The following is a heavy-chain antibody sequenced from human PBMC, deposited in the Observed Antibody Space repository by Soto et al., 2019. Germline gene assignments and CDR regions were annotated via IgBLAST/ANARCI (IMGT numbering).Heavy chain of an antibody. CDR1: GFTFSNYA. CDR3: AKERQGRGAAT. V-gene: IGHV3-23*01. J-gene: IGHJ5*02. D-gene: IGHD3-10*01. CDR2: ISGGGGNT. Sequence: EVQLLESGGGLVQPGGSLRLSCAASGFTFSNYAMSWVRQTPGKGLEWVSTISGGGGNTYYPDSVKGRFTISRDNSKDTVFLQMTSLRAEDPAIYSVAKERQGRGAATWGKGALVTVTS.